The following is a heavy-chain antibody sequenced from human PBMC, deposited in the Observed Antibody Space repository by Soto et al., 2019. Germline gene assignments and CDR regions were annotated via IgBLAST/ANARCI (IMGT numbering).Heavy chain of an antibody. CDR3: ARDQSSGWSYFDY. V-gene: IGHV3-66*01. CDR2: IYSGGST. CDR1: GFTVSSNY. D-gene: IGHD6-19*01. J-gene: IGHJ4*02. Sequence: EVQLVESGGGLVQPGGSLRLSCAASGFTVSSNYMSWVRQAPGKGLEWVSVIYSGGSTYYADSVKGRFTISRDNSKNTLYLQMNSLRAEDTAVYYCARDQSSGWSYFDYWGQGTLVTVSS.